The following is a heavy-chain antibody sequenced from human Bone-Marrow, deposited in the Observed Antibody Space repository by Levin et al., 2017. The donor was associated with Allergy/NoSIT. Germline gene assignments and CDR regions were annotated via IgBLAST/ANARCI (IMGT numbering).Heavy chain of an antibody. J-gene: IGHJ4*02. CDR1: GFTFDDYA. CDR2: ISWNSGSI. D-gene: IGHD3-9*01. V-gene: IGHV3-9*01. Sequence: PGGSLRLSCAASGFTFDDYAMHWVRQAPGKGLEWVSGISWNSGSIGYADSVKGRFTISRDNAKNSLYLQMNSLRAEDTALYYCAKDLGGGAKRYSHWGFYFDYWGQGTLVTVSS. CDR3: AKDLGGGAKRYSHWGFYFDY.